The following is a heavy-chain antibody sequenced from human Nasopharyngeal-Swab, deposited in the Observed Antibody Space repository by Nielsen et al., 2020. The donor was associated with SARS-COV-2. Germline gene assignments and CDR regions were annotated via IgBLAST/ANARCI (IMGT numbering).Heavy chain of an antibody. D-gene: IGHD2-21*01. Sequence: GESLKISCAASGFTFSDHYMDWVRQAPGKGLEWVGRTRNKANSYTTEYAASVKGRFTISRDDAKNSLYMQMNSLRPEDTALYYCVKDVKTVVGITTIFDSWGQGTLVTVSS. CDR2: TRNKANSYTT. CDR1: GFTFSDHY. V-gene: IGHV3-72*01. CDR3: VKDVKTVVGITTIFDS. J-gene: IGHJ4*02.